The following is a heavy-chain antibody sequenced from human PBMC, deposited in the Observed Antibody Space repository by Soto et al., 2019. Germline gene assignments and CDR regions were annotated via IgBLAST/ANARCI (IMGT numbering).Heavy chain of an antibody. Sequence: GASVKVSCKASGGTFSSYAISWVRQAPGQGLEWMGGIIPIFGTANYAQKFQGRVTITADESTSTAYMELSSLRSEDTAVYYCARGGLLWFGEVHYYYYGMDVWGQGTTVTVSS. V-gene: IGHV1-69*13. CDR1: GGTFSSYA. J-gene: IGHJ6*02. CDR3: ARGGLLWFGEVHYYYYGMDV. CDR2: IIPIFGTA. D-gene: IGHD3-10*01.